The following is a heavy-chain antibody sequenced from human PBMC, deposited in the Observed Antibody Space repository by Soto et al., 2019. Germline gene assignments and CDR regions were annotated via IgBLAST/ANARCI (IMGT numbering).Heavy chain of an antibody. D-gene: IGHD6-19*01. CDR1: GGSIRLSTYY. Sequence: QLQLQESGPGLVKPSETLSLTCTVSGGSIRLSTYYWGWIRQPPGKGLERIGRIYYSGSTYYNPYLKSRVTKAVDTSKNQFSLKLTSATAADTAVLYCAREKADHWLTPFDSWGQGNLVTVSS. CDR3: AREKADHWLTPFDS. V-gene: IGHV4-39*02. CDR2: IYYSGST. J-gene: IGHJ4*02.